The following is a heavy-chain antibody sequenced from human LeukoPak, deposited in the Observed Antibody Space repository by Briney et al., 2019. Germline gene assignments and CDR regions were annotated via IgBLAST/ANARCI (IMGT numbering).Heavy chain of an antibody. J-gene: IGHJ6*02. D-gene: IGHD6-19*01. V-gene: IGHV3-74*01. CDR3: ARDSRIAVAGSSSNYYGMDV. Sequence: GGSLRLSCAASGFTFSTYWMHWVRQAPGKGLVWVSRIHSDGGSTSYADSVMGRFTISRDNAKNTLYLQMNSLRAEDTAVYYCARDSRIAVAGSSSNYYGMDVWGQGTTVTVSS. CDR2: IHSDGGST. CDR1: GFTFSTYW.